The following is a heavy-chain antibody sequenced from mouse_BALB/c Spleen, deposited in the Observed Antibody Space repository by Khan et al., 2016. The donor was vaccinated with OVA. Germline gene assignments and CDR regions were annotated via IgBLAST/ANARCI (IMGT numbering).Heavy chain of an antibody. Sequence: QVQLKESGPGLVAPSQSLSITCTASGFSLTGYGVNWVRQPPGKGLEWLGMIWGDGSTDYNSALKSGLSISKDNSKSQVFLKMNSLHTDDTARYYCAREIYYDYAYYYAMDYWGQGTSVTVSS. CDR3: AREIYYDYAYYYAMDY. J-gene: IGHJ4*01. D-gene: IGHD2-4*01. CDR2: IWGDGST. CDR1: GFSLTGYG. V-gene: IGHV2-6-7*01.